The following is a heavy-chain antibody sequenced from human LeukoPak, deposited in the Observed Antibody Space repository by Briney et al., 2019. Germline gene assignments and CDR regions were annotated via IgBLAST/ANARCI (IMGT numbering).Heavy chain of an antibody. CDR2: IQYDGSNK. D-gene: IGHD1-26*01. CDR1: GFTFSSYG. J-gene: IGHJ4*02. Sequence: PGGSLRLSCAASGFTFSSYGMHWVRQAPGKGLEWAAFIQYDGSNKYYADSVKGRFTISRDNSKNTLYLQMNSLRAEDTAVYYCAKDRKWELLWGQGTLVTVSS. CDR3: AKDRKWELL. V-gene: IGHV3-30*02.